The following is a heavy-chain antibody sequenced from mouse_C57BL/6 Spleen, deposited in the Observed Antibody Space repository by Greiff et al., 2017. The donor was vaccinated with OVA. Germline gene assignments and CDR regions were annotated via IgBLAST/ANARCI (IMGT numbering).Heavy chain of an antibody. CDR3: ARDGSSRHEYFDY. J-gene: IGHJ2*01. CDR1: GYTFTSYW. CDR2: IDPSDSYT. V-gene: IGHV1-59*01. Sequence: QVQLQQPGAELVRPGTSVKLSCKASGYTFTSYWMHWVKQRPGQGLEWIGVIDPSDSYTNYNQKFKGKATLTVDTSSSTAYMQLSSLTSEDSAVYYCARDGSSRHEYFDYWGQGTTLTVSS. D-gene: IGHD1-1*01.